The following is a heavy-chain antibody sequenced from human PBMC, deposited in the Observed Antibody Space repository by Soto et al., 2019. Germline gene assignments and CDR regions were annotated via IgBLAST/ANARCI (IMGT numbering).Heavy chain of an antibody. D-gene: IGHD3-22*01. J-gene: IGHJ4*02. CDR2: ISGSGGST. CDR1: GFTFSSYA. CDR3: AKDPPALYYYDSSGSFDY. Sequence: EVQLLESGGGLVQPGGSLRLSCAASGFTFSSYAMSWVRQAPGKGLEWVSAISGSGGSTYYADSAKGRFTISRDNSKNTLYLQMNSLRAEDTAVYYCAKDPPALYYYDSSGSFDYWGQGTLVTVSS. V-gene: IGHV3-23*01.